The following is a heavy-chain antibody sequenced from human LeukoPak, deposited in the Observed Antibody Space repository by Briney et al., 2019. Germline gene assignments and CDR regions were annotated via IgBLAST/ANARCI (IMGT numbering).Heavy chain of an antibody. D-gene: IGHD2-15*01. CDR3: AQQMGYCSSGSCYFTY. Sequence: GGSLRLSCAASGFSFNTYAMSWVRQAPGKGLEWVSAISNTGGSTYYADSVKGRFTISRDKSKNTLSLQMNSLRAEDTAVYYCAQQMGYCSSGSCYFTYWGQGTLVTVSS. CDR2: ISNTGGST. J-gene: IGHJ1*01. CDR1: GFSFNTYA. V-gene: IGHV3-23*01.